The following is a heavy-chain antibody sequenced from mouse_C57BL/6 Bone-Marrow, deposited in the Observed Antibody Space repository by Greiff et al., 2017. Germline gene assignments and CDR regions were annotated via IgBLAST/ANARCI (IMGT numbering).Heavy chain of an antibody. J-gene: IGHJ4*01. CDR2: INPSSGYT. V-gene: IGHV1-7*01. CDR1: GYTFTSYW. CDR3: ARRGNRTDDAMDY. D-gene: IGHD2-14*01. Sequence: QVHVKQSGAELAKPGASVKLSCKASGYTFTSYWMHWVKQRPGQGLEWIGYINPSSGYTKYNQKFKDKATLTADKSSSTAYMQLSSLTYEDSAVYYCARRGNRTDDAMDYWGQGTSVTVSS.